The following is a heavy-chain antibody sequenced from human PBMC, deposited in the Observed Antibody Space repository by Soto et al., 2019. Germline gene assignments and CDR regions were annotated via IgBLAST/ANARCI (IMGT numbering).Heavy chain of an antibody. CDR1: GGSISSGGYY. CDR3: ATKPNGLYYFDY. V-gene: IGHV4-31*03. J-gene: IGHJ4*02. D-gene: IGHD2-8*01. Sequence: QVQLQESGQGLVQPSQTLSLTCTVSGGSISSGGYYWSWIRQHPGKGLEWIGYIYSSGVTYYDPSLKSRVTMSVDMSKNQFSLRLSSVTAADTAVYYCATKPNGLYYFDYWGQGALVTVSS. CDR2: IYSSGVT.